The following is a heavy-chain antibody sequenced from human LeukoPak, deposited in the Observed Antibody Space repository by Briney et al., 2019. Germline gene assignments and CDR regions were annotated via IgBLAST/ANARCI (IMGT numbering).Heavy chain of an antibody. J-gene: IGHJ6*02. CDR2: INPSGGST. D-gene: IGHD6-13*01. CDR1: GYTFTSYY. V-gene: IGHV1-46*01. Sequence: ASVTVSCKASGYTFTSYYMHWVRQAPGQGLEWMGIINPSGGSTSYAQKFQGRVTMTRDTSTSTAYMELSSLRSEDTAVYYCARESAGARLASYSSSWYRVYGMDVWGQGTTVTVSS. CDR3: ARESAGARLASYSSSWYRVYGMDV.